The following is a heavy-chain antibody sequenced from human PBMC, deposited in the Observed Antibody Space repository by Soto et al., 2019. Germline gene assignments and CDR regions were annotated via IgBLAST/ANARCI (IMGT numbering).Heavy chain of an antibody. Sequence: SETLSLTCTVSGGSVSSGSSYWSWIRQPPGKGLEWIGYIYYSGSTNYNPSLKSRVTISVDTSKNQFSLKLSSVTAADTAVYYCASSDSPYQRNRYNWFDPWGQGTLVTVSS. CDR1: GGSVSSGSSY. CDR3: ASSDSPYQRNRYNWFDP. J-gene: IGHJ5*02. CDR2: IYYSGST. D-gene: IGHD6-25*01. V-gene: IGHV4-61*01.